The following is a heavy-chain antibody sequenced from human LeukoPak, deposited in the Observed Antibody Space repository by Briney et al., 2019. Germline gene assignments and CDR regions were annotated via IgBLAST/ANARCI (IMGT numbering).Heavy chain of an antibody. Sequence: PVASVRVSCKASGGTFSSYAISWVRQAPGQGLEWMGGIIPIFGTANYAQKFQGRVTITADESTSTAYMELSSLRSEDTAVYYCAILASAAQTYYYYGMDVWGQGTTVTVSS. V-gene: IGHV1-69*01. CDR1: GGTFSSYA. CDR2: IIPIFGTA. D-gene: IGHD6-13*01. J-gene: IGHJ6*02. CDR3: AILASAAQTYYYYGMDV.